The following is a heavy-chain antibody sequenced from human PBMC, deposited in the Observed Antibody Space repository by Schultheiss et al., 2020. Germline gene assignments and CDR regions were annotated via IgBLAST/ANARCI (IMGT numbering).Heavy chain of an antibody. CDR1: GFTFTKAW. V-gene: IGHV3-15*07. Sequence: GESLKISCAASGFTFTKAWMNWVRQAPGKGLEWVGRIKSKTDGGTTDYAAPVKGRFTISRDDSKNTLYLQMNSLKTEDTAVYYCTTASLTISDAFDIWGQGTMVTGSS. D-gene: IGHD3-3*01. CDR3: TTASLTISDAFDI. J-gene: IGHJ3*02. CDR2: IKSKTDGGTT.